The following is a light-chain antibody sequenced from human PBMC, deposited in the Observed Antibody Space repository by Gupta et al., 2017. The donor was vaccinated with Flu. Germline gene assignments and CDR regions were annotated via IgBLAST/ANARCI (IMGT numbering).Light chain of an antibody. CDR3: QRYDSLWT. Sequence: GDRVTITWRASQSSSNLLAWYQQKPGKVPKLLIYPASRLESGVASRCSSSGAGTEITLTSSSLQPDDVATYYCQRYDSLWTFGQGTRVEIK. V-gene: IGKV1-5*03. CDR2: PAS. CDR1: QSSSNL. J-gene: IGKJ1*01.